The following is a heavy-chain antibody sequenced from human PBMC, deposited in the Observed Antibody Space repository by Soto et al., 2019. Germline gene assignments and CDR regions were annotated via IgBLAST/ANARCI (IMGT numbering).Heavy chain of an antibody. Sequence: PSETLSLTCTVSGGSISSGDYYWSWIRQPPGKGLEWIGYIYYSGSTYYNPSLKSRVTISVDTSKNQFSLKLSSVTAADTAVYYCASLKYYDFWSGLDYWGQGTLVTVSS. V-gene: IGHV4-30-4*01. CDR2: IYYSGST. CDR1: GGSISSGDYY. J-gene: IGHJ4*02. CDR3: ASLKYYDFWSGLDY. D-gene: IGHD3-3*01.